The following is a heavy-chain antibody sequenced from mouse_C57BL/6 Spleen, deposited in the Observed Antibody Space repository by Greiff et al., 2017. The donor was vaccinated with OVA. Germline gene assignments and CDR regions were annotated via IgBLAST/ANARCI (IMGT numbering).Heavy chain of an antibody. J-gene: IGHJ4*01. Sequence: VQLQQSGAELVMPGASVKLSCKASGYTFTSYWMHWVKQRPGQGLEWIGEIDPSDSYTNYNQKFKGKSTLTVDKSSSTAYMQLSSLTSEDSAVYYCARLRTGYYAMDYWGQGTSVTVSS. CDR3: ARLRTGYYAMDY. V-gene: IGHV1-69*01. CDR2: IDPSDSYT. CDR1: GYTFTSYW.